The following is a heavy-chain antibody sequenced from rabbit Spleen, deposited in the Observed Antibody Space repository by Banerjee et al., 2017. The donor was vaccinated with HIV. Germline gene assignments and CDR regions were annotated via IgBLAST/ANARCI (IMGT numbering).Heavy chain of an antibody. Sequence: QEQLVESGGGLVQPEGSLTLTCKASGFSFSDRDVMCWVRQAPGKGLEWISCIAGSSSGFTYSATWAKGRFTISKTSSTTVTLQMTSLTAADTATYFCARNYVNAFDPWGPGTLVTVS. CDR1: GFSFSDRDV. J-gene: IGHJ2*01. CDR2: IAGSSSGFT. CDR3: ARNYVNAFDP. D-gene: IGHD1-1*01. V-gene: IGHV1S45*01.